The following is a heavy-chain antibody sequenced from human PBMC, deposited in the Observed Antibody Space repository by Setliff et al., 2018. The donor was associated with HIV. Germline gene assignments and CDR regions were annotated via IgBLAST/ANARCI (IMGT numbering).Heavy chain of an antibody. V-gene: IGHV3-33*01. Sequence: GGSLRLSCAASGFTLHSYGMHWVRQAPGKGLEWVAVIWFDGTDKYYADSVKGRFTVSGDISRNTLYLQMTSLRAEDTAVYYCARDWGVYPNYYYYMDVWGKGTTVTVSS. D-gene: IGHD3-16*01. CDR1: GFTLHSYG. CDR2: IWFDGTDK. CDR3: ARDWGVYPNYYYYMDV. J-gene: IGHJ6*03.